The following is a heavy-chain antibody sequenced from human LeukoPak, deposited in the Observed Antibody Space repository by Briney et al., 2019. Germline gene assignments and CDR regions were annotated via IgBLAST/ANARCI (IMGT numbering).Heavy chain of an antibody. CDR2: ISYDGSNK. CDR3: ARTDSSSWYNYYYYYGMDV. D-gene: IGHD6-13*01. J-gene: IGHJ6*02. CDR1: GFTFSSYA. V-gene: IGHV3-30*01. Sequence: GRSLRLSCAASGFTFSSYAMHWVRQAPGKGLEWVAVISYDGSNKYYADSVKGRFTISRDNSKNTLYLQMNSLRAEDTAVYYCARTDSSSWYNYYYYYGMDVWGQGTTVTVSS.